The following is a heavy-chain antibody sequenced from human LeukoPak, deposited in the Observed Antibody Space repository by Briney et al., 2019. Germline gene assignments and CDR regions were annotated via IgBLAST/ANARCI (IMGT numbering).Heavy chain of an antibody. CDR3: ARESQNAVWWELPSHYFDY. J-gene: IGHJ4*02. D-gene: IGHD1-26*01. V-gene: IGHV3-7*01. CDR1: GFTFSSYW. CDR2: IKQDGSEK. Sequence: GGSLRLSCAASGFTFSSYWMSWVRQAPGKGLEWVANIKQDGSEKYYVDSVKGRFTISRDNAKNSLYLQMNSLRAEDTAVYYCARESQNAVWWELPSHYFDYWGQGTLVTVSS.